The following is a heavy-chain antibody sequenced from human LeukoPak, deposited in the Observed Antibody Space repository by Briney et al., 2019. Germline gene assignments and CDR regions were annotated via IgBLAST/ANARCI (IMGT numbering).Heavy chain of an antibody. V-gene: IGHV3-30*18. D-gene: IGHD1-26*01. CDR1: GFTFSSYG. Sequence: GGSLRLSCAASGFTFSSYGMHWVRQAPGKGLEWVAVISYDGSNKYYADSVKGRFTISRDNSKNTLYLQINSLRAEDTAVYYCAKDRWEDYWGQGTLVTVSS. J-gene: IGHJ4*02. CDR2: ISYDGSNK. CDR3: AKDRWEDY.